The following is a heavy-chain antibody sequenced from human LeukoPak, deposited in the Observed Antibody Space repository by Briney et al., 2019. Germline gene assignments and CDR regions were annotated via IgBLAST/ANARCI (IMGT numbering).Heavy chain of an antibody. CDR2: IYHSGST. CDR1: AYSISSGYY. J-gene: IGHJ4*02. D-gene: IGHD5-12*01. V-gene: IGHV4-38-2*01. CDR3: ARLGGYTLYYFDY. Sequence: SETLSLTCAVSAYSISSGYYWGWIRQPPGKGLEWIGSIYHSGSTYYNPSLKSRVTISVDTSKNQFSLKLSSVTAADTAVYYCARLGGYTLYYFDYWGQGTLVTVSS.